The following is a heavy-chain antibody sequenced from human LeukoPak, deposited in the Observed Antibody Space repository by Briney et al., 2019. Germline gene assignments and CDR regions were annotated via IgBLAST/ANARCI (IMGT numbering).Heavy chain of an antibody. CDR1: GYTFSYFG. CDR3: ARGLDAASGLANFDY. V-gene: IGHV1-18*01. J-gene: IGHJ4*02. D-gene: IGHD1-1*01. CDR2: INGYNGNT. Sequence: ASVKVSCKGSGYTFSYFGINWVRQAPGQGLEWMGWINGYNGNTNYAQKSEGRLSLTTDAATSTVYMELKNLTSDDTAVYFCARGLDAASGLANFDYWGQGTLITVSS.